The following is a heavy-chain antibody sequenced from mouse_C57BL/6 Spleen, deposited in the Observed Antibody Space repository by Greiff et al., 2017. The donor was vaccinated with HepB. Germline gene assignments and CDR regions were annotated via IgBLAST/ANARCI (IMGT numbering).Heavy chain of an antibody. CDR1: GYAFSSSW. D-gene: IGHD1-1*01. Sequence: QVQLQQSGPELVKPGASVKISCKASGYAFSSSWMNWVKQRPGKGLEWIGRIYPGDGDTNYNGKFKGKATLTADKSSSTAYMQLSSLTSEDSAVYFCASGDYYDPFAYWGQGTLVTVSA. V-gene: IGHV1-82*01. CDR2: IYPGDGDT. J-gene: IGHJ3*01. CDR3: ASGDYYDPFAY.